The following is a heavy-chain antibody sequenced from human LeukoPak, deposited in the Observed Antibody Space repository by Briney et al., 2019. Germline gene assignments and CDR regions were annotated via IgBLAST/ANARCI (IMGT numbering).Heavy chain of an antibody. D-gene: IGHD2-15*01. CDR2: IKRDGSGN. CDR1: GFTFSGYS. CDR3: ARDRGYCSGGSCHIHYFDS. V-gene: IGHV3-7*04. Sequence: GGSLRLSCAASGFTFSGYSMNWVRQAPGKGLEWVANIKRDGSGNYYVDSVKGRFTVSRDNAKNSLYLQMNSLRDEDTAVYYCARDRGYCSGGSCHIHYFDSWGQGTLVTVSS. J-gene: IGHJ4*02.